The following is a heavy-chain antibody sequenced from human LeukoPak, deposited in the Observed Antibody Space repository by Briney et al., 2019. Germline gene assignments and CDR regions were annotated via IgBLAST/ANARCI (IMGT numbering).Heavy chain of an antibody. Sequence: SGTLSLTCGVSGGSVINTNWWTWVRQPPGKGLEWIGEAHLDGRTNYNPSLESRLTMSVDVSENQVSLKLTSVTAADTAVYYCAREGGFYRPLDYSGQGTLVTVSS. J-gene: IGHJ4*02. V-gene: IGHV4-4*02. CDR2: AHLDGRT. CDR1: GGSVINTNW. D-gene: IGHD3-3*01. CDR3: AREGGFYRPLDY.